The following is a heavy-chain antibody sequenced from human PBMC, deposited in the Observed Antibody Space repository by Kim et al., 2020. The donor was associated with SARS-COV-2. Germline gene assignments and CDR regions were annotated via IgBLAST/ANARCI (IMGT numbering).Heavy chain of an antibody. D-gene: IGHD3-22*01. V-gene: IGHV1-69*01. CDR3: ARGMGYDSSGYLIFDY. Sequence: KFQGRVTLTADESTSTAYMELSSLRSEDTAVYYCARGMGYDSSGYLIFDYWGQGTLVTVSS. J-gene: IGHJ4*02.